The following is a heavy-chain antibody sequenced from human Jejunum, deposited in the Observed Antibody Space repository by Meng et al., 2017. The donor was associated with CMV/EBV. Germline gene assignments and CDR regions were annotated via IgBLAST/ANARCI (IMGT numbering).Heavy chain of an antibody. J-gene: IGHJ5*01. Sequence: QRVESGGGLVQPGGSLRLSCAVSGISVTTNYMTWVRQTPGKGLEWVSVIYSGGDKTYYADSVKGRFTISRDSSRNTLYLQMTSLRAGDTALYYCARGAMSFESWGQGTLVTVSS. CDR3: ARGAMSFES. CDR1: GISVTTNY. V-gene: IGHV3-66*01. CDR2: IYSGGDKT.